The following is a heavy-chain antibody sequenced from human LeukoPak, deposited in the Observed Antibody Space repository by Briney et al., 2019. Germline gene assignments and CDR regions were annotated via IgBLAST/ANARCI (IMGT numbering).Heavy chain of an antibody. CDR1: GGSISSSSYY. Sequence: SETLSLTCTVSGGSISSSSYYWGWIRQPPGKGLEWIGSIYYSGRTYYNPSLKSRVTISVDTSKNQFSLKLTSVTAADTPVYYCASRRGYNYGAYWRQGTLVTVSS. CDR2: IYYSGRT. V-gene: IGHV4-39*07. D-gene: IGHD5-18*01. J-gene: IGHJ4*02. CDR3: ASRRGYNYGAY.